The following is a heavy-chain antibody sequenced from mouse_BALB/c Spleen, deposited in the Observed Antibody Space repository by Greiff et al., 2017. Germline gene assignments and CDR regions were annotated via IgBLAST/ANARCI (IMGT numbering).Heavy chain of an antibody. Sequence: EVKLVESGGDLVKPGGSLKLSCAASGFTFSSYGMSWVRQTPDKRLEWVATISSGGSYTYYPDSVKGRFTISRDNAKNTLYLQMSSLKSEDTAMYYCARQGYGNYEDAMDYWGQGTSVTVSS. CDR3: ARQGYGNYEDAMDY. CDR2: ISSGGSYT. CDR1: GFTFSSYG. D-gene: IGHD2-10*02. V-gene: IGHV5-6*01. J-gene: IGHJ4*01.